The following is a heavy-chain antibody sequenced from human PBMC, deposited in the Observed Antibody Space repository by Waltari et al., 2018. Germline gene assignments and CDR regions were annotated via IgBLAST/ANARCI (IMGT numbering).Heavy chain of an antibody. V-gene: IGHV4-59*01. D-gene: IGHD3-16*01. CDR3: ARDADSGGSNWFDP. CDR1: GGSISSYY. J-gene: IGHJ5*02. Sequence: QVQLQESGPGLVKPSETLSLTCPVSGGSISSYYWSWIRQPPGKGLEWVWYIYYSGSTNYNPSLKSRVTISVDTSKNQFSLKLSSVTAADTAVYYCARDADSGGSNWFDPWGQGTLVTVSS. CDR2: IYYSGST.